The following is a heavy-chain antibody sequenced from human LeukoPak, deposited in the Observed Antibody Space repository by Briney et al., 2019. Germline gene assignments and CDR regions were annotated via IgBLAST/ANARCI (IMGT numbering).Heavy chain of an antibody. CDR2: IKPDGSEE. V-gene: IGHV3-7*01. D-gene: IGHD6-19*01. J-gene: IGHJ4*02. CDR1: GFTFTNYW. CDR3: ARPHGTGWSGLEH. Sequence: PGGSLRLSCAASGFTFTNYWLTWVRQTPGKGLEWVANIKPDGSEEYYADSVRGRFTISRDSAKNSLYLQMNSLRAEDTAVYHCARPHGTGWSGLEHWGQGTLVTVSS.